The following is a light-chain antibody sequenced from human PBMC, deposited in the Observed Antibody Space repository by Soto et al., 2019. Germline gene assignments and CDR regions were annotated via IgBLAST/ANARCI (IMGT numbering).Light chain of an antibody. CDR3: CSYVGSSTYV. J-gene: IGLJ1*01. CDR2: EGT. Sequence: QSVLTQPASVSGSPGQSITISCTGTSSDVGTYNLVSWYQQHPGKAPKLMVYEGTKRPSGVSNRFSGSKSGNTASLTISGLQAEDEAAYYCCSYVGSSTYVFGTGTKVTVL. CDR1: SSDVGTYNL. V-gene: IGLV2-23*01.